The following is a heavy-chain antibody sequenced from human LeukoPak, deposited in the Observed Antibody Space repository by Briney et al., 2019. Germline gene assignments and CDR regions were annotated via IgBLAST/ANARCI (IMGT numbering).Heavy chain of an antibody. CDR2: INPKSGAA. J-gene: IGHJ4*02. D-gene: IGHD6-13*01. V-gene: IGHV1-2*02. CDR3: ARGAEAETSPLDF. Sequence: ASVKVSCKASVYIFSDYYMYWGRQGPGQGLEWLGWINPKSGAADYAQPFRGRVTMTRDKSINTDYMEMKRVTSDDTAVYYCARGAEAETSPLDFWGQGTLVIVS. CDR1: VYIFSDYY.